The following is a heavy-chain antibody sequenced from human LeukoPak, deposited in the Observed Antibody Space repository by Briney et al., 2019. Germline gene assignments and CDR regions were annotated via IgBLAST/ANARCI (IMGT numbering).Heavy chain of an antibody. CDR2: IHYSGNT. CDR1: GDSISSSVYF. Sequence: SETLSLTCTVSGDSISSSVYFWALIRQSPGKGLEWIGSIHYSGNTYYSPSLESRVALSIDTANNHFSLKLRSATADDTGVYYCARDSSGWSTNLALWGKGTTVTVSS. V-gene: IGHV4-39*07. D-gene: IGHD6-19*01. CDR3: ARDSSGWSTNLAL. J-gene: IGHJ6*04.